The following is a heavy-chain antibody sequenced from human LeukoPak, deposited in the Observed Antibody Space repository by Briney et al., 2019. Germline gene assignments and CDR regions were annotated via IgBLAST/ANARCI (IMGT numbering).Heavy chain of an antibody. CDR2: IKQDGSEK. J-gene: IGHJ4*02. CDR3: VKNWDY. Sequence: PGGSLRLSCEASGFTFNSYWMTWVRQAPGKGLEWVANIKQDGSEKYHAASVEGRFTISRDNAKNSLFLQMNSLRAEDTAVYYCVKNWDYWGQGTLVTVSS. D-gene: IGHD2/OR15-2a*01. CDR1: GFTFNSYW. V-gene: IGHV3-7*01.